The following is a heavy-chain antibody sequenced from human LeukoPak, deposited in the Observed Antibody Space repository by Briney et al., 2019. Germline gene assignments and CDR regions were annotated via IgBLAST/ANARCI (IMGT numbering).Heavy chain of an antibody. CDR3: ARHSLIGTTPRDY. CDR1: GYSFISFY. D-gene: IGHD1-20*01. V-gene: IGHV1-46*01. Sequence: ASVKVSCKASGYSFISFYIHRVRQAPGQGLEWMGVINPSGGSTAYAQQFQGRATMTRDTSTSTVYMELSSLRSEDTAVYYCARHSLIGTTPRDYWGQGTLVTVSS. J-gene: IGHJ4*02. CDR2: INPSGGST.